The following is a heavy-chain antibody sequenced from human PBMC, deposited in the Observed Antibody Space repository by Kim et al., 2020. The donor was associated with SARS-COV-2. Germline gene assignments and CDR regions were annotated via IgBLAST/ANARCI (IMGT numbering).Heavy chain of an antibody. CDR2: IIPIFGTA. J-gene: IGHJ6*02. V-gene: IGHV1-69*13. CDR3: ARDGAYCSSTSCYSWVDYYYGMDV. D-gene: IGHD2-2*02. Sequence: SVKVSCKASGGTFSSYANSWVRQAPGQGLEWMGGIIPIFGTANYAQKFQGRVTITADESTSTAYMELSSLRSEDTAVYYCARDGAYCSSTSCYSWVDYYYGMDVWGQGTTVTVSS. CDR1: GGTFSSYA.